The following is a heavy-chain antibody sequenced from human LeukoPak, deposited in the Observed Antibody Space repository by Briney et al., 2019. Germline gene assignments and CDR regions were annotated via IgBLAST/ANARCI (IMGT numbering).Heavy chain of an antibody. J-gene: IGHJ4*02. Sequence: SETLSLTCTVSGGSISSSSYFWGWIRQPPGKGLEWIGSIYYSGSTYYNPSLKSRVTISVDTSKNQLSLKLSSVTAADTAVYYCVRGGIVGTTARIPLFDYWGQGTLVTVSS. V-gene: IGHV4-39*07. D-gene: IGHD1-26*01. CDR2: IYYSGST. CDR3: VRGGIVGTTARIPLFDY. CDR1: GGSISSSSYF.